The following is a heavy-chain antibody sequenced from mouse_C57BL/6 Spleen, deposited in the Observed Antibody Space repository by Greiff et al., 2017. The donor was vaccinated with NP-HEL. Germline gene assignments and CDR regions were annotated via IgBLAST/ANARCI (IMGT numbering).Heavy chain of an antibody. D-gene: IGHD1-1*01. CDR3: ARALFITTEGYFDV. J-gene: IGHJ1*03. CDR2: IYPRSGNT. V-gene: IGHV1-81*01. CDR1: GYTFTSYG. Sequence: QVQLQQSGAELARPGASVKLSCKASGYTFTSYGISWVKQRTGQGLEWIGEIYPRSGNTYYNEKFKGKATLTADKSSSTAYMELRSLTSEDSAVYFCARALFITTEGYFDVWGTGTTVTVSS.